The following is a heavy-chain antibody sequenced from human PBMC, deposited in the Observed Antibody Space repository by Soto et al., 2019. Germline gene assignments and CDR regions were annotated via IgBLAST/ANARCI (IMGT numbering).Heavy chain of an antibody. V-gene: IGHV3-21*01. J-gene: IGHJ4*02. CDR1: GFTFSSYS. D-gene: IGHD6-13*01. CDR3: ARGPYSSSSY. CDR2: ISSSSSYI. Sequence: SLRLSWGASGFTFSSYSINWVRQAPGKGLEWVSSISSSSSYIYYADSVKGRFTISRDNAKNSLYLQMNSLRAEDTAVYYCARGPYSSSSYWGQGTMVTGSS.